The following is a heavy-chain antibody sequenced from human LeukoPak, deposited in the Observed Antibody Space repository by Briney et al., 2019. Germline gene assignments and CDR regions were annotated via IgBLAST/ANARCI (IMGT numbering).Heavy chain of an antibody. V-gene: IGHV4-34*01. D-gene: IGHD3-9*01. J-gene: IGHJ6*02. CDR1: GGSFSGYY. CDR3: ARRSGLLTGYYDYYGMDV. CDR2: INHSGST. Sequence: SETLSLTCAVYGGSFSGYYWSWIRQPPGNGLEWIGEINHSGSTNYNPSLKSRVTISVDTSKNQFSLKLSSVTAADTAVYYCARRSGLLTGYYDYYGMDVWGQGTTVTVSS.